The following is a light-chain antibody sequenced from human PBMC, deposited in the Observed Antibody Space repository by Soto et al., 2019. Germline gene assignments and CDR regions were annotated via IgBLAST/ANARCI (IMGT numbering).Light chain of an antibody. CDR1: QSVSSSF. Sequence: EIVLTQSPGTLSLSPGERATLSCRAIQSVSSSFLAWYQHKPGQAPRLIIYGASSRATGIPDRFSGSGSGADFTLTISRLEPEDFAVYYCQHYDTSPPITFGQGTRLEIK. CDR3: QHYDTSPPIT. V-gene: IGKV3-20*01. CDR2: GAS. J-gene: IGKJ5*01.